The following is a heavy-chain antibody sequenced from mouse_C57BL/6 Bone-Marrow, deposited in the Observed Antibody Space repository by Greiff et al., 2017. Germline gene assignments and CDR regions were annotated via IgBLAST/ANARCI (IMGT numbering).Heavy chain of an antibody. D-gene: IGHD1-2*01. V-gene: IGHV1-59*01. Sequence: QVQLQQPGAELVRPGTSVKLSCKASGYTFTSYWMHWVKQRPGQGLEWIGVIDPSDSYTKYNQKFKGKATLTVDTSSSTAYMQLSSLTSEDSAVYYCARDGYYAMDYWGQGTSVTVSS. J-gene: IGHJ4*01. CDR1: GYTFTSYW. CDR2: IDPSDSYT. CDR3: ARDGYYAMDY.